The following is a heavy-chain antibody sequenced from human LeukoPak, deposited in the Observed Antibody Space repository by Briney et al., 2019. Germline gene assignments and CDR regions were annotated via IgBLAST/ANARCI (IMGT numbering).Heavy chain of an antibody. Sequence: PSETLSLTCTVSGGSIGSYYWNWIRQPAAKGLEWIGRIHTSGSTNYNPSLTSRVTLSVDTSKNQFSLKLSSVTAADTAVYYCARGGGYDLTFDYWGQGTVVTVSS. CDR2: IHTSGST. CDR1: GGSIGSYY. CDR3: ARGGGYDLTFDY. V-gene: IGHV4-4*07. D-gene: IGHD5-12*01. J-gene: IGHJ4*02.